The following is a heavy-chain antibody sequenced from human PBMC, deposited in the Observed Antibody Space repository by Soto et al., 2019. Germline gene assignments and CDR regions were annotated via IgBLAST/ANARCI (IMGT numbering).Heavy chain of an antibody. D-gene: IGHD3-10*01. V-gene: IGHV3-73*01. J-gene: IGHJ4*02. CDR3: TRLISAAQDC. Sequence: TGGSLRLSCVASGFVFKDSSIHWVRQASGKGLEWVGRIRDRAYNYATAYTASVKGRFTISRDDSTNTAYLQMNSLRTEDTAIYYCTRLISAAQDCWGQGTLVTVSS. CDR2: IRDRAYNYAT. CDR1: GFVFKDSS.